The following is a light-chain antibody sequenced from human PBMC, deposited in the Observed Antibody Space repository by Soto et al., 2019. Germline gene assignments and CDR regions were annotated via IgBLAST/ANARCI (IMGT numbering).Light chain of an antibody. J-gene: IGLJ7*01. V-gene: IGLV1-40*01. Sequence: QSVLTQPPSVSGAPGQRVTISCTGTNSNIGAGYDVHWYQQLPGTAPKLLIYGNTNRPSGVPDRFSGSKSGTLASLAITGLQAEDESDYYCQSYDSSLGGAVFGGGTQLTVL. CDR1: NSNIGAGYD. CDR2: GNT. CDR3: QSYDSSLGGAV.